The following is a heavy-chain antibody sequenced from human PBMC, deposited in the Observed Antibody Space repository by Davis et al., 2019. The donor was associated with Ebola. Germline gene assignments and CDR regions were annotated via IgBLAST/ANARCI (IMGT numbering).Heavy chain of an antibody. CDR3: ARSSRSYCTNGVCYPYYFDY. D-gene: IGHD2-8*01. CDR2: IYYSGRT. J-gene: IGHJ4*02. Sequence: SETLSLTCTVSGGSISSYYWSWIRQPPGKGLEWIGYIYYSGRTNYNPSLKSRVTISVDTSKNQFSLKLSSVTAADTAVYYCARSSRSYCTNGVCYPYYFDYWGQGTLVTVSS. CDR1: GGSISSYY. V-gene: IGHV4-59*01.